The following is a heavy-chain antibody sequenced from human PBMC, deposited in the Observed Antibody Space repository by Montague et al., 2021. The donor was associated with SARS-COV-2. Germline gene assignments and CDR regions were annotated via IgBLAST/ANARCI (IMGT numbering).Heavy chain of an antibody. J-gene: IGHJ4*02. CDR1: GDSITISSYY. CDR3: ARDWTHDY. Sequence: SETLSLTCTVSGDSITISSYYWGWIRQPPGKGLEWIGNIYYSGSTPYYNQSLKSRVTISLDTSKNQFSLRLRSVTAADPAVYYCARDWTHDYWGQGTLVAVSS. D-gene: IGHD1-1*01. V-gene: IGHV4-39*07. CDR2: IYYSGSTP.